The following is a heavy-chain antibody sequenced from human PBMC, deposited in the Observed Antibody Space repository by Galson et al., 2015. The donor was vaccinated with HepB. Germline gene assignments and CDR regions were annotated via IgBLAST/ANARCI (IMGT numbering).Heavy chain of an antibody. Sequence: SETLSLTCAVYGGSFSGYYWSWIRQPPGKGLEWIGEINHSGSTNYNPSLKSRVTISVDTSKNQFSLKLSSVTAADTTVYYCARGRSRIYSIAAAGKTYFDYWGQGTLVTVSS. CDR1: GGSFSGYY. J-gene: IGHJ4*02. V-gene: IGHV4-34*01. CDR2: INHSGST. CDR3: ARGRSRIYSIAAAGKTYFDY. D-gene: IGHD6-13*01.